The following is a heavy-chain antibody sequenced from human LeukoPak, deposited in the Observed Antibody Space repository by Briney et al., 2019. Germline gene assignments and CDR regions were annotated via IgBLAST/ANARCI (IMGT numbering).Heavy chain of an antibody. CDR2: IDPSDSYT. Sequence: GESLKISCKGSGYSFTSYWISWVRQMPGKGLEWMGRIDPSDSYTNYSPSFQGHVTISADKSISTAYLQGSSLKASDTAMYYCARREGDWFDPWGQGTLVTVSS. J-gene: IGHJ5*02. CDR3: ARREGDWFDP. CDR1: GYSFTSYW. V-gene: IGHV5-10-1*01.